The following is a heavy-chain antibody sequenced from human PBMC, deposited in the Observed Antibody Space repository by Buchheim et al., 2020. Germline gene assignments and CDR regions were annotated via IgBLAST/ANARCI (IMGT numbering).Heavy chain of an antibody. V-gene: IGHV4-34*01. Sequence: QVQLQQWGAGLLKPSETLSLTCAVYGGSFSGYYWSWIRQPPGKGLEWIGEINHSGSTNYNPSLKSRVTISVDTSKNQFSLKLSSVTAADTAVYYCARRGYYYGSEYYFDYWGQGTL. CDR3: ARRGYYYGSEYYFDY. CDR2: INHSGST. D-gene: IGHD3-10*01. CDR1: GGSFSGYY. J-gene: IGHJ4*02.